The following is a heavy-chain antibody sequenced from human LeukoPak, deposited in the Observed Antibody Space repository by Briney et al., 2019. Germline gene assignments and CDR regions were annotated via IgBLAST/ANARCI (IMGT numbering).Heavy chain of an antibody. CDR1: GGSISGFY. CDR2: IYHSGDS. J-gene: IGHJ4*02. Sequence: SETLSLTCAVSGGSISGFYWSWIRQPPGKGLDWIGYIYHSGDSNYNPSLKSRVTISLDTFKNEVSLKLSSVTAADTAVYYCARHAFASPFAYWGQGTLVTVSS. V-gene: IGHV4-59*08. D-gene: IGHD2-21*01. CDR3: ARHAFASPFAY.